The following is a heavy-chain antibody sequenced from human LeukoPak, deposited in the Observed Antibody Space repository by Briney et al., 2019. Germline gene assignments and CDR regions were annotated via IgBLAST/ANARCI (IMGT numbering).Heavy chain of an antibody. CDR2: IYYSGST. J-gene: IGHJ3*02. D-gene: IGHD3-22*01. Sequence: PSETQSLTCTVSGGSISSGGYYWSWIRQHPGKGLEWIGYIYYSGSTYYNPSLKSRVTISVDTSKNQFSLKLSSVTAADTAVYYCARGPYYYDSSGSYAFDIWGQGTMVTVSS. CDR1: GGSISSGGYY. CDR3: ARGPYYYDSSGSYAFDI. V-gene: IGHV4-31*03.